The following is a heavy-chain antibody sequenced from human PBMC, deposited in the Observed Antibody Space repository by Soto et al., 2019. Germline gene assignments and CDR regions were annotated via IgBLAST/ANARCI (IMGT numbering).Heavy chain of an antibody. D-gene: IGHD1-26*01. CDR3: ARRGSGSYYDY. CDR2: ISGSGGGT. J-gene: IGHJ4*02. Sequence: EVQLLESGGGLVQPEGSLRLSCAASGFTFSSYAMRWVRQAPVKGLEWVSAISGSGGGTYYADSVKGRFTISRDNSKNTLYLQMNSLRAEDTAVYYCARRGSGSYYDYWGQGTLVTVSS. CDR1: GFTFSSYA. V-gene: IGHV3-23*01.